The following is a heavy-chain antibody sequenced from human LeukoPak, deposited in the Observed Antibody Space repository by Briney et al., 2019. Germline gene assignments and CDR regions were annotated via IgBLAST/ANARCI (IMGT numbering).Heavy chain of an antibody. D-gene: IGHD2-2*01. CDR1: GASISNSH. CDR3: ARWCSSSSCYRGYDY. Sequence: PSETLSLTCDVSGASISNSHWTWFRQPAGKGLEWIGRIDGSGDTIYSPSLKNRVTMSVDTSKKQFSLKLGSVTAADTAFYYCARWCSSSSCYRGYDYWGQGTPVTVSS. V-gene: IGHV4-59*10. J-gene: IGHJ4*02. CDR2: IDGSGDT.